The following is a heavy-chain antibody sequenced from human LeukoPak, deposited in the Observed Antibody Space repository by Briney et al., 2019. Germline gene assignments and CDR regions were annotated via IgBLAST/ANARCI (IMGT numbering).Heavy chain of an antibody. V-gene: IGHV3-49*04. Sequence: GRCLRLSCTASGFTSGFTFGDYAMSWVRQAPGKGLGWVGFIRTKAYGGTTEYAASVKGRFTISRDGSKSIAYLQMNSLKTEDTAVYYCTRTYYDSSGYLFDYWGQGTLVTVSS. CDR1: GFTSGFTFGDYA. CDR2: IRTKAYGGTT. D-gene: IGHD3-22*01. J-gene: IGHJ4*02. CDR3: TRTYYDSSGYLFDY.